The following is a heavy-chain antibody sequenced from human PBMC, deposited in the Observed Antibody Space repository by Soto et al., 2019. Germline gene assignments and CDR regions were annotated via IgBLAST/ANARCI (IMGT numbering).Heavy chain of an antibody. D-gene: IGHD3-22*01. CDR1: GYTFTGYY. V-gene: IGHV1-2*02. CDR3: ARGISITMIVVVINDY. J-gene: IGHJ4*02. CDR2: INPNSGGT. Sequence: ASVKVSCKASGYTFTGYYMHWVRQAPGQGLEWMGWINPNSGGTNYAQKFQGRVTMTRDTSISTAYMELSRLRSDDTAVYYCARGISITMIVVVINDYWGQGTLVTSPQ.